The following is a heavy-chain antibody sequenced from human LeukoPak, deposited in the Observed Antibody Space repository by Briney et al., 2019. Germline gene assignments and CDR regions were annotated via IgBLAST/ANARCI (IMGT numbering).Heavy chain of an antibody. CDR1: GFAFSNLA. Sequence: PGESLRLSCAASGFAFSNLAMGWVRQAPGKGLEWVSVISDSGTLTYYADSVRGRFTISRDNSKNTLYLQMNSLRAEDTAVYYCARDESVYYHTYLDYWGQGTLVTVSS. CDR2: ISDSGTLT. CDR3: ARDESVYYHTYLDY. D-gene: IGHD1-26*01. J-gene: IGHJ4*02. V-gene: IGHV3-23*01.